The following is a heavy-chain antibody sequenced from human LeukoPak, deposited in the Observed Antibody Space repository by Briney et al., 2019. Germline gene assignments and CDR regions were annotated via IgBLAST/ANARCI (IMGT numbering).Heavy chain of an antibody. CDR1: GYTFTGYY. CDR3: AREKMVGAPKLLDY. J-gene: IGHJ4*02. CDR2: INPNSGGT. D-gene: IGHD1-26*01. V-gene: IGHV1-2*02. Sequence: ASVKVSCKASGYTFTGYYLHWVRQAPGQGLEWMGWINPNSGGTNYAQKFQGRVTMTRETSISTVHMELSRLRSDDTAVCFCAREKMVGAPKLLDYWGQGTLVTVSS.